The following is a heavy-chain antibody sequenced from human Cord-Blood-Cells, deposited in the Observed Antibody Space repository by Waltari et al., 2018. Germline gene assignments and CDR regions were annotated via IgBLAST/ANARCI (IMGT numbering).Heavy chain of an antibody. D-gene: IGHD6-19*01. V-gene: IGHV3-30*04. Sequence: HVQLVESGGGVVQPVRSLSRRCAASGFTFSSDAMYWVRRPPGKGLEWVEVISYDGSNKYYADSVKGRFTISRDNSKNTLYLQMNSLRAEDTAVYYCARDSSGWYRIFDYWGQGTLVTVSS. CDR3: ARDSSGWYRIFDY. J-gene: IGHJ4*02. CDR1: GFTFSSDA. CDR2: ISYDGSNK.